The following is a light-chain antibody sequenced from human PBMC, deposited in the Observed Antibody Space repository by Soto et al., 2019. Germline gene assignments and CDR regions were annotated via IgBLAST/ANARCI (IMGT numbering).Light chain of an antibody. V-gene: IGKV3-11*01. CDR3: QQRGSWRT. Sequence: EIVLTQSPATLSLSPGERAILSCRASQSVSSYLAWYQHKPGQPPRLLIYGASNRATGIPARFSGSGSGTDFTLTISSLEPEDFAVYYCQQRGSWRTFGQGTKLEIK. J-gene: IGKJ2*01. CDR1: QSVSSY. CDR2: GAS.